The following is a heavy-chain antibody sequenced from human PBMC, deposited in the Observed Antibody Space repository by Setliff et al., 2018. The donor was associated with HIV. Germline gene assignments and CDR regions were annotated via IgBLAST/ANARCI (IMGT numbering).Heavy chain of an antibody. CDR3: ANPHDGGAFDV. D-gene: IGHD1-1*01. CDR2: VIPSFATA. V-gene: IGHV1-69*13. Sequence: SVKVSCKSSGYNFNNFGVSWVRQAPGQGLEWMGGVIPSFATANYAQKFQGRITITADELTSTVYMDLNSLKSEDSAVYYCANPHDGGAFDVWGQGTAVTVSS. J-gene: IGHJ3*01. CDR1: GYNFNNFG.